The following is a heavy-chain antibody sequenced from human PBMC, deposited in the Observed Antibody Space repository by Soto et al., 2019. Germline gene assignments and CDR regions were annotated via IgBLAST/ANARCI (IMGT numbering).Heavy chain of an antibody. V-gene: IGHV3-30-3*01. CDR1: GFTFSSYS. J-gene: IGHJ6*02. Sequence: RXLSWVASGFTFSSYSMHWVRQAPGKGLEWVAVISYDGSNKYYADSVKGRFTISRDNSKNTLYLQMNSLRAEDTAAYYCARVQLAYCGGDCTAGLDVWGQGNTVTVSS. D-gene: IGHD2-21*02. CDR2: ISYDGSNK. CDR3: ARVQLAYCGGDCTAGLDV.